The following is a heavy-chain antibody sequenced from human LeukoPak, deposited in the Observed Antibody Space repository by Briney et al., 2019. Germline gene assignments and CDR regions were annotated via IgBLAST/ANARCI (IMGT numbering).Heavy chain of an antibody. J-gene: IGHJ4*02. Sequence: GGSLRLSCAASGFTFSSYDMNWVRQAPGKGLEWVASISSSSNYIYYVDSVKGRFTISRDNAKNSLYLQMNSLRAEDTAVYYCARGGSYFDYWGQGTLVTVSS. D-gene: IGHD1-26*01. CDR1: GFTFSSYD. CDR2: ISSSSNYI. CDR3: ARGGSYFDY. V-gene: IGHV3-21*01.